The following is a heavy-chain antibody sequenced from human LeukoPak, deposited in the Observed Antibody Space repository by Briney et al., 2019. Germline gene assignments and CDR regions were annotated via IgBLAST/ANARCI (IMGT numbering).Heavy chain of an antibody. J-gene: IGHJ3*01. CDR2: ISNSGNET. CDR1: GFTFSSYS. Sequence: GGSLRLSCAASGFTFSSYSMNWVRQAPGKGLQWVSTISNSGNETDYLDSVRGRFTISRDNSMNTVYLQMDSLRVEDTAVYYCATDWSFEVWGQGTLVIVSS. CDR3: ATDWSFEV. D-gene: IGHD1-1*01. V-gene: IGHV3-21*04.